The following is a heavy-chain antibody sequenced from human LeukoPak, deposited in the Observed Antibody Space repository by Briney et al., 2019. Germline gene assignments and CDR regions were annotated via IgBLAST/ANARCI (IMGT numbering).Heavy chain of an antibody. Sequence: AGGSLRLSCAASGFTFSSYSMNWVRQAPGKGLEWVSSISSSSSYIYHADSVKGRFTISRDNAKNSLYLQMNSLRAEDTAVYYCASGTVNGFSRAYFDYWGQGTLVTVSS. V-gene: IGHV3-21*01. CDR1: GFTFSSYS. CDR2: ISSSSSYI. CDR3: ASGTVNGFSRAYFDY. J-gene: IGHJ4*02. D-gene: IGHD3-3*02.